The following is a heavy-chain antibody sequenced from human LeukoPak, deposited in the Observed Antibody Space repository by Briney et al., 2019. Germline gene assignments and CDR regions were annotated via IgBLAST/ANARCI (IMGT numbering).Heavy chain of an antibody. Sequence: SSQTLSLTCTVSGGSISSGNYHWRWIRQPPGKGLEWIGYIYYSGNTYYNPYLKSRVTISVDTSKNQFSLKLRSLTAADTAVYSCARDREAYGSGLHYYYYMDVWGKGTTVTVSS. CDR3: ARDREAYGSGLHYYYYMDV. CDR1: GGSISSGNYH. CDR2: IYYSGNT. V-gene: IGHV4-30-4*08. J-gene: IGHJ6*03. D-gene: IGHD3-10*01.